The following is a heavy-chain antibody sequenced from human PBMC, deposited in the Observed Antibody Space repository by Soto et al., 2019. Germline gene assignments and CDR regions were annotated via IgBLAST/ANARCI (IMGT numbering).Heavy chain of an antibody. Sequence: EVQLLDSGGGLVQPGGSLRLSCAASGFTFSNYGMSWVRQGPGKGLGWVSVMSGSGDDAYYADSVKGRFTISRDNSKNTLYLQRNSLRAEDTAVYFCAKKVTISAVDPADYWGQGTQVAVSS. CDR1: GFTFSNYG. J-gene: IGHJ4*02. CDR3: AKKVTISAVDPADY. D-gene: IGHD3-3*01. V-gene: IGHV3-23*01. CDR2: MSGSGDDA.